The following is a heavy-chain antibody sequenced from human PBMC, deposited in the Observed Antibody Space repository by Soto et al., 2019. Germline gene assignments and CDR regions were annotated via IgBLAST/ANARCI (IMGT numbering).Heavy chain of an antibody. V-gene: IGHV1-69*02. CDR2: IIPIVGLT. CDR3: ARPTGGHDAGGNYMDV. D-gene: IGHD2-8*02. CDR1: GGSLSSYP. J-gene: IGHJ6*03. Sequence: QVQLLQSGSEVKTPGSSVKVSCRASGGSLSSYPVTWVRQAPGQGLEWMGRIIPIVGLTNYAQKFQGRVTITADKATSTAYMELSSLRSDDTAVYYCARPTGGHDAGGNYMDVWGKGTKVIVSS.